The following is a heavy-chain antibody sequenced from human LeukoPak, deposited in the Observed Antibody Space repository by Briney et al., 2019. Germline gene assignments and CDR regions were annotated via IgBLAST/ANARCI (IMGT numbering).Heavy chain of an antibody. D-gene: IGHD2-8*01. CDR1: GFTFSSYS. Sequence: PGGSLRLSCAASGFTFSSYSMNWVRQAPGKGLEWVSYISSSSSTIYYADSVKGRFTISRDNAKNSLYLQMNSLRAEDTALYYCARLKLMVAPDYWGQGTLVTVSS. CDR2: ISSSSSTI. V-gene: IGHV3-48*04. J-gene: IGHJ4*02. CDR3: ARLKLMVAPDY.